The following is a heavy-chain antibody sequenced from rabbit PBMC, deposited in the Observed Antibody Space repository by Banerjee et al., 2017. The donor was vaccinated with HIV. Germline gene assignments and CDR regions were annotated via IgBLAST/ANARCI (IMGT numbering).Heavy chain of an antibody. Sequence: QSLEESGGDLVKPEGSLTLTCTASGFSFSSSYYMCWVRQAPGKGLEWIGCIYAGSGSTYYASWVNGRFTISKTSSTTVTLQMTSLTAADTATYFCARGVEGGYYSPYYFNLWGQGTLVTVS. CDR2: IYAGSGST. CDR3: ARGVEGGYYSPYYFNL. V-gene: IGHV1S40*01. J-gene: IGHJ4*01. CDR1: GFSFSSSYY. D-gene: IGHD1-1*01.